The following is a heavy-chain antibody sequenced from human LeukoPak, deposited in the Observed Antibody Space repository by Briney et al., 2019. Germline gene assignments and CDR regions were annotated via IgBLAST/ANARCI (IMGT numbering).Heavy chain of an antibody. Sequence: GTSLRLSCAASGFTFSNYNMNWVRQAPGKGLEWVSYISSGSSTIYYADSVRGRFTISRDNAKNSLLLQMNSLRAEDTAVYYCARGETTVVTSVDYWGQGTLVTVSS. CDR1: GFTFSNYN. CDR2: ISSGSSTI. V-gene: IGHV3-48*04. J-gene: IGHJ4*02. CDR3: ARGETTVVTSVDY. D-gene: IGHD4-23*01.